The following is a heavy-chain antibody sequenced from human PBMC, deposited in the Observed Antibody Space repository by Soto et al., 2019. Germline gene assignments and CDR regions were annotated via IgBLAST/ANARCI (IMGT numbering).Heavy chain of an antibody. CDR1: GFTFSDYY. Sequence: QVQLVESGGGLVKPGGSLRLSCAASGFTFSDYYMSWIRQAPGKGLEWVSYISSSSSTIYYADSVKGRFTISRDNAKNSLYLQMNSLRDEDTAVYYCARDRRGYSNYVDYYGMDVWGQGTTVTVSS. CDR2: ISSSSSTI. J-gene: IGHJ6*02. V-gene: IGHV3-11*04. D-gene: IGHD4-4*01. CDR3: ARDRRGYSNYVDYYGMDV.